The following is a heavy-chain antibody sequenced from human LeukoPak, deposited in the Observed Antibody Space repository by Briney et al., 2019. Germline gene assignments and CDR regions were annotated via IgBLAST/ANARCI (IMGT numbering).Heavy chain of an antibody. J-gene: IGHJ3*02. CDR1: GDSISSSY. CDR3: VRGYYDSRGDSNPFDI. Sequence: SETLSLTCTVSGDSISSSYWSWIRQPPGKGPEWIGYIHHSGRTNYKPSLKSRVTIFVDTSNNQFSLRLTSLIAADTAMYYCVRGYYDSRGDSNPFDIWGQGTMVTVSS. CDR2: IHHSGRT. V-gene: IGHV4-59*03. D-gene: IGHD3-22*01.